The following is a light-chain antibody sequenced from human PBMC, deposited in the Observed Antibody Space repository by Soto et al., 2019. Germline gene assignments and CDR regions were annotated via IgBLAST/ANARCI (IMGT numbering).Light chain of an antibody. CDR2: EVY. CDR1: SSDVGGYNY. CDR3: SSYGGTNSYV. V-gene: IGLV2-8*01. J-gene: IGLJ1*01. Sequence: QSALTQPPSASGSPGQSVTISCTGTSSDVGGYNYVSWYKQHPGKAPKLIIYEVYKRPSGVPDRFSGSKSGNTAALTGSGLKAEAEADYYCSSYGGTNSYVFGTGTKLTVL.